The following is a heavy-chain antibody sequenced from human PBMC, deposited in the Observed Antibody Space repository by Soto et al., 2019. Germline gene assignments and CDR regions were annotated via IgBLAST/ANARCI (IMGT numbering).Heavy chain of an antibody. Sequence: PGVSLRLSCXASGFTFRSYAMDWVRQAPGKGLEYVSAISSNGGSTYYTDSVKGRFTISRDNSKNTLYLQMGSLRDEDMAVYYCATRSSGWGAFDIWGQGTMVTVSS. CDR1: GFTFRSYA. CDR2: ISSNGGST. V-gene: IGHV3-64*02. CDR3: ATRSSGWGAFDI. D-gene: IGHD6-19*01. J-gene: IGHJ3*02.